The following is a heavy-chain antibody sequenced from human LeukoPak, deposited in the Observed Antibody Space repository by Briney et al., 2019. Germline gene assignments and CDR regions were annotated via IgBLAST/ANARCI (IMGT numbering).Heavy chain of an antibody. J-gene: IGHJ4*02. V-gene: IGHV3-30-3*01. D-gene: IGHD6-13*01. CDR1: GFTFSSYG. CDR3: ATAPLYSSSWYFRGYFDD. CDR2: ISYDGSNK. Sequence: GGSLRLSCAASGFTFSSYGLHWVRQAPGKGLEWVAVISYDGSNKNYGDSVKGRFTISRDNSKNALYLEMNSLTTEDTAVYYCATAPLYSSSWYFRGYFDDWGQGTLVTVSS.